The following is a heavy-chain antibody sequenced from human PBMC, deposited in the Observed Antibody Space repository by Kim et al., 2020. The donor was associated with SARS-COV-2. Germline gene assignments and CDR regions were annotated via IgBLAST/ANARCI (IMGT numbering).Heavy chain of an antibody. CDR3: VKDLTYNYAY. V-gene: IGHV3-23*01. J-gene: IGHJ4*02. D-gene: IGHD5-18*01. Sequence: HADPGKGRITISRDKSKNTLYLQMNSLRAEDTAVYYCVKDLTYNYAYWGQGTLVTVSS.